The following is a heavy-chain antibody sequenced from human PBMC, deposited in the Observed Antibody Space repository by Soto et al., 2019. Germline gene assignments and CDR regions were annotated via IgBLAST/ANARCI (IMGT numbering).Heavy chain of an antibody. CDR2: IYSAGNT. J-gene: IGHJ6*02. CDR3: ARDFVVCGLTMNYYYGMDV. CDR1: GFTASRNY. Sequence: PGGSLRLSCAASGFTASRNYMSWVRQALGKGLEWISIIYSAGNTYYADSVKGRFTISRDNSKNTLYLQMNSLGAEDTAVYYCARDFVVCGLTMNYYYGMDVWCQGPTVTVS. D-gene: IGHD3-22*01. V-gene: IGHV3-66*01.